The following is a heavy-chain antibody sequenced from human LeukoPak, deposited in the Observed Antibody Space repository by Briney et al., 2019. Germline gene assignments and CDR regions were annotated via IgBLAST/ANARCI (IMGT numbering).Heavy chain of an antibody. D-gene: IGHD3-22*01. V-gene: IGHV3-7*01. CDR2: IKQDGSEK. J-gene: IGHJ6*03. Sequence: PGGSLRLSCAASGFTFSSYWMTWVRQAPGKGLEWVANIKQDGSEKYYVDSVKGRFTISRDNAKNSLYLQMNSLRAEDTAVYYYARVYYDSSGYYYVSYYYYYYYMDVWGKGTTVTVSS. CDR3: ARVYYDSSGYYYVSYYYYYYYMDV. CDR1: GFTFSSYW.